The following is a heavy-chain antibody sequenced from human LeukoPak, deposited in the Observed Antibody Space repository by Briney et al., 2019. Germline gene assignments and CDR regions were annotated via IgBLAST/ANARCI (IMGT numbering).Heavy chain of an antibody. J-gene: IGHJ4*02. V-gene: IGHV4-39*07. CDR2: IYYSGNT. CDR3: ARVPHSVEGSMKAVFIHYFDY. Sequence: SETLSLTCTVSGGSISSSSYYWGWIRQPPGKGLEWIGSIYYSGNTHYNPSLENRVTILADTSKNEFSLKLSSVTATDTAVYYCARVPHSVEGSMKAVFIHYFDYWGQGSLVTVSS. CDR1: GGSISSSSYY. D-gene: IGHD3-22*01.